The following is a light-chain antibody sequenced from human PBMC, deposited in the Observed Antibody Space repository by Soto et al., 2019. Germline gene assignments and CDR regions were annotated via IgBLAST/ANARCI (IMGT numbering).Light chain of an antibody. CDR3: AAWDDSLTGPV. V-gene: IGLV1-44*01. CDR1: RSDIGSNF. J-gene: IGLJ2*01. Sequence: QSVLSQPPSASGTPGQTVIISCSGSRSDIGSNFVNWYQHLPGTAPKLLIYNSNQRPSGVPDRFSGSKSGTSASLAISGLQSEDEAEYYCAAWDDSLTGPVFGAGTKLTVL. CDR2: NSN.